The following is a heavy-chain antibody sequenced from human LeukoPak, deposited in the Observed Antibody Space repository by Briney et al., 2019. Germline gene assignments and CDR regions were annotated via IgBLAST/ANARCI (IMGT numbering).Heavy chain of an antibody. CDR3: ARENWFDS. V-gene: IGHV3-48*03. Sequence: GGSLRLSCSASGFTFSSYEMNWVRQAPGKGLEWISYISSSGSTIYYADSVKGRFTISRDNARNSLYLQMNSLRAEDTAIYYCARENWFDSWGQGTLVTVSS. CDR1: GFTFSSYE. J-gene: IGHJ5*01. CDR2: ISSSGSTI.